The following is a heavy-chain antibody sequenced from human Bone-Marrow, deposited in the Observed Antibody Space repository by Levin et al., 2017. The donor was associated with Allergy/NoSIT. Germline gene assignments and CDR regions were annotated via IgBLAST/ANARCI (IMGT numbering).Heavy chain of an antibody. J-gene: IGHJ6*02. CDR2: INSDGSST. CDR3: ARDGTRYYDFWSGSYGMDV. CDR1: GFTFSSYW. D-gene: IGHD3-3*01. V-gene: IGHV3-74*01. Sequence: LSLTCAASGFTFSSYWMHWVRQAPGKGLVWVSRINSDGSSTSYADSVKGRFTISRDNAKNTLYLQMNSLRAEDTAVYYCARDGTRYYDFWSGSYGMDVWGQGTTVTVSS.